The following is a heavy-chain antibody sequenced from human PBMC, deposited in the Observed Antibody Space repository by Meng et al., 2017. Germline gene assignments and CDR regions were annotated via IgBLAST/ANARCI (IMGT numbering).Heavy chain of an antibody. D-gene: IGHD1-1*01. Sequence: QWVESGGGLVQPGGSLRISCAASGFSFSSYWMNWVRQPPGKGLMWVARINSDGTIANSADSVKGRFTISRDNAKNTLDLQMNSLRPEDTAVYYCLDEAPRSDYWGQGSLVTVSS. CDR1: GFSFSSYW. CDR2: INSDGTIA. V-gene: IGHV3-74*01. J-gene: IGHJ4*02. CDR3: LDEAPRSDY.